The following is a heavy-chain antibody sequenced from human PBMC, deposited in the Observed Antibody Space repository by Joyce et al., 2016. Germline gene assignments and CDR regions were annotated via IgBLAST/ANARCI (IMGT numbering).Heavy chain of an antibody. CDR1: GFTFSYYA. D-gene: IGHD3-10*02. V-gene: IGHV3-30*04. CDR2: MSSDGINK. CDR3: VRDIGITMSEPRY. Sequence: QVQLVESGGGVVQPGRSLRLSCAASGFTFSYYALHWVRQAPDKGLEWVAVMSSDGINKYYAYSVKGRFTISRDTSKNTLYLQMNSLRAEDTAVYYCVRDIGITMSEPRYWGQGTLVTVSS. J-gene: IGHJ4*02.